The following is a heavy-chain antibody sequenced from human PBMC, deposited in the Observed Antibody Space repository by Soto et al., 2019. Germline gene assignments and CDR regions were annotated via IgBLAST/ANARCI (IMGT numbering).Heavy chain of an antibody. CDR2: IWYDGSNK. D-gene: IGHD3-10*01. V-gene: IGHV3-33*01. CDR1: GFTFSSYG. J-gene: IGHJ6*02. CDR3: ARDLEGSGKYYYYGMDV. Sequence: QVQMVESGGGVVQPCRSLRLSCAASGFTFSSYGMHWVRQAPGKGLAWVAVIWYDGSNKYYADSVKGRFTISRDNSKNTLYMQMNSLRAEDTAVYYCARDLEGSGKYYYYGMDVWGQGTTVTVSS.